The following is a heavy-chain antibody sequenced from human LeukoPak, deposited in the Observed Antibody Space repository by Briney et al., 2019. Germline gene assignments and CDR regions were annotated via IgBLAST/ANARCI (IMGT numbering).Heavy chain of an antibody. CDR1: GFTFSSYG. V-gene: IGHV3-30*18. J-gene: IGHJ4*02. CDR3: AKGGSGPDY. CDR2: ISYDGSNK. D-gene: IGHD1-26*01. Sequence: GRSLRLPCAASGFTFSSYGMHWVRHAPGKGLEWVAVISYDGSNKYYADSVKGRFTISRDNSKNTLYLQMNSLRAEDTAVYYCAKGGSGPDYWGQGTLVTVSS.